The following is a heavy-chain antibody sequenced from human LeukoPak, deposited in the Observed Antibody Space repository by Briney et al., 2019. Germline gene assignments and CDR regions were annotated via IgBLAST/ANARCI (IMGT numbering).Heavy chain of an antibody. V-gene: IGHV3-23*01. D-gene: IGHD3-22*01. CDR2: ISGSGGRT. CDR3: AKDPLSYYVRSGYRYFYY. CDR1: GFTFNNYA. J-gene: IGHJ4*02. Sequence: GGSLRLSCAASGFTFNNYAMNWVRPAPGKGLEWVSGISGSGGRTYYADSVKGRFTISRDNSTNTLYLQMNRLRAEDPAVYFCAKDPLSYYVRSGYRYFYYSGPGTLVSVSS.